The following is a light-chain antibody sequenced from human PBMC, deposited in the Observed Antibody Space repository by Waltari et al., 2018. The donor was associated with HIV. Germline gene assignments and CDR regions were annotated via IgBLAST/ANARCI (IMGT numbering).Light chain of an antibody. CDR3: ATWDDSLNGWV. CDR2: TNN. Sequence: QSVLTQPPSASGTPGPRVTISCSGRRSNIGRNTVTWYQPLPGTAPQLLIYTNNQRPSGVPDRFSGSKSGTSSSLAITGLRSEDEADYYCATWDDSLNGWVFGGGTKLTVL. J-gene: IGLJ3*02. V-gene: IGLV1-44*01. CDR1: RSNIGRNT.